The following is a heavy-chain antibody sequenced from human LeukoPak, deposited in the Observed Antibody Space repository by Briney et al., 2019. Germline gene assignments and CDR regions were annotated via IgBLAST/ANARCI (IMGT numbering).Heavy chain of an antibody. V-gene: IGHV4-39*07. CDR2: IYYSGST. CDR3: ARDSRITIFGVVIITTYNWFDP. Sequence: SETLSLTCTVSGGSISSSSYYWGWIRQPPGKGLEWIGSIYYSGSTYYNPSLKSRVTISVDTSKNQFSLKLSSVTAADTAVYYCARDSRITIFGVVIITTYNWFDPWGQGTLVTVSS. CDR1: GGSISSSSYY. J-gene: IGHJ5*02. D-gene: IGHD3-3*01.